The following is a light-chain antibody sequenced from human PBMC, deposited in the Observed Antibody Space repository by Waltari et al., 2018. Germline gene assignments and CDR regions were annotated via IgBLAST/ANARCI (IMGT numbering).Light chain of an antibody. J-gene: IGLJ1*01. V-gene: IGLV2-14*03. CDR1: SSDVGGYNY. CDR3: SSYTTSSSLYV. Sequence: QSALTQPASVSGSPGESITISCTGTSSDVGGYNYVAWYQQHPDKAPKLMLYDVSNRPSGVSNRFSGSKSGNTASLTISGLQAEDEADYYCSSYTTSSSLYVFGTGTKVTVL. CDR2: DVS.